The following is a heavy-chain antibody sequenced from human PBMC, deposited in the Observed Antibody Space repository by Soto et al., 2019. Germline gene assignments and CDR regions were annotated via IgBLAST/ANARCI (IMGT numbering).Heavy chain of an antibody. Sequence: PVGSLRLSCAASGFTFSSYSMNWVRQAPGKGLEWVPYISSSSSTIYYADSVKGRFTISRDNAKNSLYLQMNSLRDEDTAVYYCARDAGFWSGYYRGIYYYYGMDVWGQGTTVTVSS. CDR2: ISSSSSTI. CDR1: GFTFSSYS. CDR3: ARDAGFWSGYYRGIYYYYGMDV. D-gene: IGHD3-3*01. J-gene: IGHJ6*02. V-gene: IGHV3-48*02.